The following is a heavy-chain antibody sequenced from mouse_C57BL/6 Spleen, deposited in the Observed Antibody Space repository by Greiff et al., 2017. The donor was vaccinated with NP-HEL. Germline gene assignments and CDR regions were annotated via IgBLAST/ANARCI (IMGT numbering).Heavy chain of an antibody. CDR2: IYPGDGDT. V-gene: IGHV1-82*01. Sequence: VQRQQSGPELVKPGASVKISCKASGYAFSSSWMNWVKQRPGKGLEWIGRIYPGDGDTNYNGKFKGKATLTADKSSSTAYMQLSSLTSEDSAVYFCARITTVVATDYWGQGTTLTVSS. D-gene: IGHD1-1*01. CDR3: ARITTVVATDY. J-gene: IGHJ2*01. CDR1: GYAFSSSW.